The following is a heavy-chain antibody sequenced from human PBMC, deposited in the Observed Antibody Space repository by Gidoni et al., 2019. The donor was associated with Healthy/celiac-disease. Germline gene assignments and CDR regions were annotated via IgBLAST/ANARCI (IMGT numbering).Heavy chain of an antibody. Sequence: QVQLQESGPGLVKPSGILSLTCAVSGGSISSSNWWRWVRQPPVKGLEWIGEIYHSGSTNYNPSLKSRVTISVDKSKNQFSLKLSSVTAADTAVYYCARSLNYYDSSGYYYRDAFDIWGQGTMVTVSS. V-gene: IGHV4-4*02. D-gene: IGHD3-22*01. J-gene: IGHJ3*02. CDR1: GGSISSSNW. CDR2: IYHSGST. CDR3: ARSLNYYDSSGYYYRDAFDI.